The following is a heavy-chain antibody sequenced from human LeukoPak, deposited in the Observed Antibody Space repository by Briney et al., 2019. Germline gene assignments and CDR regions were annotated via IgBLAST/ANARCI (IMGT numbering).Heavy chain of an antibody. V-gene: IGHV1-69*05. D-gene: IGHD3-22*01. Sequence: SVKVSCKASGGTFSSYAISWVRQAPGQGLEWMGGIIPIFGTANYAQKFQGRVTMTTDTSTSTAYMELRSLRSDDTAVYYCARAYYYDSSGYYDYYYYMDAWGKGTTVTISS. CDR1: GGTFSSYA. CDR2: IIPIFGTA. J-gene: IGHJ6*03. CDR3: ARAYYYDSSGYYDYYYYMDA.